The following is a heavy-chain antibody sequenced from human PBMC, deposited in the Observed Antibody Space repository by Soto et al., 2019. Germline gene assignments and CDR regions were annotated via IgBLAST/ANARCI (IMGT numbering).Heavy chain of an antibody. J-gene: IGHJ4*02. CDR1: GYSFTSYW. Sequence: GESLKISCKGSGYSFTSYWISWVRQMPGKGLEWMGRIDPSDSYTNYSPSFQGHVTISADKSISTAYLQWSSLKASDTAMYYCARHEREATGFHDFGSGYSGYWGQGTLVTVSS. CDR2: IDPSDSYT. V-gene: IGHV5-10-1*01. CDR3: ARHEREATGFHDFGSGYSGY. D-gene: IGHD3-3*01.